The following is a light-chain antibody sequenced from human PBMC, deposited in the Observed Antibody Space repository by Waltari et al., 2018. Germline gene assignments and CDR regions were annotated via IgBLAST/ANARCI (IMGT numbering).Light chain of an antibody. Sequence: EIVLTQSPVTLSLSRGERATLSCRATQSVSGYFAWFRQKPGQAPRLLIYDVSKRATGITDRISGSGAETDFNLTISSLEPDDFEVDYCQQRSCWPPAITFGQGTRLEIK. CDR1: QSVSGY. CDR3: QQRSCWPPAIT. J-gene: IGKJ5*01. V-gene: IGKV3-11*01. CDR2: DVS.